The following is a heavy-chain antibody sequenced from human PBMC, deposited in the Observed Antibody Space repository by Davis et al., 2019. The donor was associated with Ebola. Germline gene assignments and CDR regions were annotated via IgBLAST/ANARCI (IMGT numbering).Heavy chain of an antibody. V-gene: IGHV1-18*01. J-gene: IGHJ4*02. CDR3: ARAQFPTTSDH. CDR2: ISAYNGNT. D-gene: IGHD1-1*01. CDR1: GYTFTSYG. Sequence: ASVKVSCKASGYTFTSYGISWVRQAPGQGLERMGWISAYNGNTNYAQNVQGRVTMTTDTSTSTAYMEVGSLRSDDTAVYYCARAQFPTTSDHWGQGTLVTVSS.